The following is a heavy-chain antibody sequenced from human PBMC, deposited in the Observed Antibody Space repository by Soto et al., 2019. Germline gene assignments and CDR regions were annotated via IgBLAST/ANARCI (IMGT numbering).Heavy chain of an antibody. CDR2: ISAYNGNT. CDR1: GGTFSSYA. D-gene: IGHD3-3*01. Sequence: QVQLVQSGAEVKKPGSSVKVSCKASGGTFSSYAISWVRQAPGQGLESMGWISAYNGNTNYAQQFQGRVTMTTDTSTSTAYMELRSLRSDDTAVYYCARDRTYYDFWSGRAPLDYWGQGTLVTVSS. V-gene: IGHV1-18*01. J-gene: IGHJ4*02. CDR3: ARDRTYYDFWSGRAPLDY.